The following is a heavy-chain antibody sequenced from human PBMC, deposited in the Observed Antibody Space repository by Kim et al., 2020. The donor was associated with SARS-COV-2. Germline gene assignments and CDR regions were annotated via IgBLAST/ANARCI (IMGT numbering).Heavy chain of an antibody. Sequence: GGSLRLSCTASGFTFGDYAMSWFRQAPGKGLEWVGFIRSKAYGGTTEYAASVKGRFTISRDDSKSIAYLQMNSLKTEDTAVYYCTRAYYYDSSGYSIDAFAIWGQGTMVTVSS. CDR1: GFTFGDYA. CDR2: IRSKAYGGTT. V-gene: IGHV3-49*03. J-gene: IGHJ3*02. D-gene: IGHD3-22*01. CDR3: TRAYYYDSSGYSIDAFAI.